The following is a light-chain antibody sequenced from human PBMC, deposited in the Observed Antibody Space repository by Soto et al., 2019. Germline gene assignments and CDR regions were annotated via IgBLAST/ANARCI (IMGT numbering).Light chain of an antibody. CDR1: QSVRSN. J-gene: IGKJ4*01. CDR2: GAS. Sequence: EIVMTQSPATLSVSPGERATLSCRASQSVRSNYLSWYQQKPGQAPRLLIYGASTRATGFPARSSGSGSGTEFTLTISSLQSEDFAVYYCQQYSSWPLTFGGGTKVEIK. CDR3: QQYSSWPLT. V-gene: IGKV3-15*01.